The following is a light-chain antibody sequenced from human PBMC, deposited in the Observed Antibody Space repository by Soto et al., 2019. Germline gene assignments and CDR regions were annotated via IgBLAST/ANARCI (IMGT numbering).Light chain of an antibody. CDR3: QQYNNWPPGT. Sequence: IVMTQSPATPSVSQGERATLSSRPIQSVSSNFAWYQQNPGQAPRLLIYGASTRATGIPARFSGSGSGTEFTLTISSLQSEDFAVYYCQQYNNWPPGTFGQGTKV. V-gene: IGKV3-15*01. CDR2: GAS. CDR1: QSVSSN. J-gene: IGKJ1*01.